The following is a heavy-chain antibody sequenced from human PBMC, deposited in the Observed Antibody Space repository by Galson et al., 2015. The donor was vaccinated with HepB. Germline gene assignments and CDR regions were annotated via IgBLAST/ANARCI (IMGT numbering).Heavy chain of an antibody. CDR3: ARESGNYGLSYFDP. CDR1: GVTFSRLA. J-gene: IGHJ5*02. Sequence: SVKVSCKASGVTFSRLAISWVRQAPGQGLEWIGGIIPFFGTTNYARRFQGRVTVTADESTTTAYMEMSGLTSEDTAVYYCARESGNYGLSYFDPCGQGTLVTVSS. D-gene: IGHD4-11*01. CDR2: IIPFFGTT. V-gene: IGHV1-69*13.